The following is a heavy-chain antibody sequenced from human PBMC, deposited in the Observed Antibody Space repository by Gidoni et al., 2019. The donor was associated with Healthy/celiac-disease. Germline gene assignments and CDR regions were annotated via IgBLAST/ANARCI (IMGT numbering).Heavy chain of an antibody. D-gene: IGHD3-10*01. V-gene: IGHV4-34*01. CDR2: INHSGST. J-gene: IGHJ4*02. CDR3: ARTTGFGELD. CDR1: GGSFSGYY. Sequence: QVQLQQWGAGLLKPSETLSLTCAVYGGSFSGYYWSWIRQPPGKGLDWIGEINHSGSTNYNPSLKSRVTISVDTSNNQFSLKLSSVTAADTAVYYCARTTGFGELDWGQGTLVTVSS.